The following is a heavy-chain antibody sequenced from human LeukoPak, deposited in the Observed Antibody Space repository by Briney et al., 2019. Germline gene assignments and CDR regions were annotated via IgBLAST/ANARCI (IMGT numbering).Heavy chain of an antibody. Sequence: GGSLRLSCAASGFTVSSNYMSWVRQGPGKGLEWVSVIYSGGSTYYADSVKGRFTISRDNSKNTLYLQMNSLRAEDTAVYYCERDRRGIAANAFDIWGQGTMVTVSS. J-gene: IGHJ3*02. CDR3: ERDRRGIAANAFDI. CDR2: IYSGGST. CDR1: GFTVSSNY. D-gene: IGHD6-13*01. V-gene: IGHV3-66*02.